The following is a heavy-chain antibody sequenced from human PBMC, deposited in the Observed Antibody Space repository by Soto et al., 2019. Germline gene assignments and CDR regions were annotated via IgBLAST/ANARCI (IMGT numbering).Heavy chain of an antibody. J-gene: IGHJ4*02. CDR1: GGSISSYY. Sequence: PSETLSLTCTVSGGSISSYYWSWIRQPPGKGLEWIGYIYYSGSTNYNPSLKSRVTISVDTSKNQFSLKLSSVTAADTAVYYCPRGLIQKIDYWGQGTLVTVSS. CDR3: PRGLIQKIDY. V-gene: IGHV4-59*01. CDR2: IYYSGST. D-gene: IGHD3-16*01.